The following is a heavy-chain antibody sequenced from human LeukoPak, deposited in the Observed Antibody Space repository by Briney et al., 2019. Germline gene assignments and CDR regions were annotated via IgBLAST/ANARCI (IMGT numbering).Heavy chain of an antibody. J-gene: IGHJ5*02. V-gene: IGHV4-59*08. CDR2: IYYSGST. D-gene: IGHD3-9*01. CDR1: GGSISSYY. CDR3: ARATKDILTGYYTFDP. Sequence: SETLPLTCTVSGGSISSYYWSWIRQPPGKGLEWIGYIYYSGSTNYNPSLKSRVTISVDTSKNQFSLKLSSVTAADTAVYYCARATKDILTGYYTFDPWGQGTLVTVSS.